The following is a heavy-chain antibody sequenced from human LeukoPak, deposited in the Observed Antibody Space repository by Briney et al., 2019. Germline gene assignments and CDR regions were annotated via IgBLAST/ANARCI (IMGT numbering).Heavy chain of an antibody. CDR1: GGTFSSYA. V-gene: IGHV1-69*05. CDR2: IIPIFGTA. Sequence: SVKASCKASGGTFSSYAISWVRQAPGQGLEWMGGIIPIFGTANYAQKFQGRVTITTDESTSTAYMELSSLRSEDTAVYYCARDHHYDFWSGYYSWGQGTLVTVSS. J-gene: IGHJ5*02. CDR3: ARDHHYDFWSGYYS. D-gene: IGHD3-3*01.